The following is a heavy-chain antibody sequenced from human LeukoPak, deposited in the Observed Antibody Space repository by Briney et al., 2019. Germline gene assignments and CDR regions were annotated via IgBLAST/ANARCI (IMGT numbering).Heavy chain of an antibody. CDR2: INAGNGNT. D-gene: IGHD3-22*01. Sequence: ASVKVSCKASGYTFTSYAMHWVRQAPGQRLEWMGWINAGNGNTKYSQEFQGRVTITRDTSASTAYMELSSLRSDDTAVYYCARDAYAGSGYYTFYVGYFDLWGRGTLVTVSS. J-gene: IGHJ2*01. V-gene: IGHV1-3*01. CDR1: GYTFTSYA. CDR3: ARDAYAGSGYYTFYVGYFDL.